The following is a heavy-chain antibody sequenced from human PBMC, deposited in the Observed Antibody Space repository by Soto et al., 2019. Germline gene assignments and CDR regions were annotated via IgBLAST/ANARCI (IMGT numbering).Heavy chain of an antibody. CDR2: IYYSGST. D-gene: IGHD6-13*01. J-gene: IGHJ4*02. V-gene: IGHV4-59*08. Sequence: SETVSLTCTVSGGSISSYYWSWIRQPPGKGLEWIGYIYYSGSTNYNPSLKSRVTISVDTSKNQFSLKLSSVTAADTAVYYCARLEQQQFDYWGQGTLVTVSS. CDR3: ARLEQQQFDY. CDR1: GGSISSYY.